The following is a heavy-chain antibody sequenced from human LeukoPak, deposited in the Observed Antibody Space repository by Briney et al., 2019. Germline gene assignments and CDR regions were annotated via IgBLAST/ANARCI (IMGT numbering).Heavy chain of an antibody. D-gene: IGHD3-22*01. J-gene: IGHJ4*02. CDR1: VFTFAPYW. CDR2: MNRDGSEK. Sequence: GGSLRLSCAASVFTFAPYWMTWVRQAPGKGLEYVATMNRDGSEKYYVDSVKGRFTISRDNSKNSLYLQMDSLRAEDTAVYYCARDLWGTSGYRFDYWGQGTLATVSS. CDR3: ARDLWGTSGYRFDY. V-gene: IGHV3-7*01.